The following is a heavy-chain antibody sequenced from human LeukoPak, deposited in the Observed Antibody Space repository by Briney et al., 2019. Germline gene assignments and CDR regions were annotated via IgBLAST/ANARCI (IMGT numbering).Heavy chain of an antibody. J-gene: IGHJ6*02. CDR3: ATRGRSGYYYGMDV. Sequence: GGSLRLSCAASGFIVSNNYMSWARQAPGKGLEWVSIISTRGTTYYADSVKGRFTISRDNSQNTLHLQMNSLRAEDTAVYYCATRGRSGYYYGMDVWGQGTTVTVSS. V-gene: IGHV3-66*01. CDR1: GFIVSNNY. D-gene: IGHD1-26*01. CDR2: ISTRGTT.